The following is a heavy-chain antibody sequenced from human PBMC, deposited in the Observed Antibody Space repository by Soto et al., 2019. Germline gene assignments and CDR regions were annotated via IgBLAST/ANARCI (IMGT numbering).Heavy chain of an antibody. V-gene: IGHV3-9*01. D-gene: IGHD1-26*01. CDR1: GFKCDDYV. CDR2: ISWNSEKI. J-gene: IGHJ4*02. Sequence: LRLSCAASGFKCDDYVIHWVRQAPGKGLEWVSGISWNSEKIDYADSVKGRFTISRDNAKNSLYLQMNSLRAEDTAWYYCAKDDGGVAATSIGQWGQGTLVTVSS. CDR3: AKDDGGVAATSIGQ.